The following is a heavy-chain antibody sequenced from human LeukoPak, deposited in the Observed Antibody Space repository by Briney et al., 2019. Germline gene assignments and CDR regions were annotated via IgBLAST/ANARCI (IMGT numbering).Heavy chain of an antibody. CDR2: ISGSGGST. D-gene: IGHD3-10*01. CDR3: AKDLLISYYYGSGSYYKPSPKFDY. V-gene: IGHV3-23*01. Sequence: GGSLRLSCAASGFTFSSYWMHWVRQAPGKGLVWVSAISGSGGSTYYADSVKGRFTISRDNSKNTLYLQMNSLRAEDTAVYYCAKDLLISYYYGSGSYYKPSPKFDYWGQGTLVTVSS. CDR1: GFTFSSYW. J-gene: IGHJ4*02.